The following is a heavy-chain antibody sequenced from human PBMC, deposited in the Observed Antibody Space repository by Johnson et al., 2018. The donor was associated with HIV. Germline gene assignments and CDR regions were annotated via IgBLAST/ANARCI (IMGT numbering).Heavy chain of an antibody. D-gene: IGHD3-9*01. CDR3: AREEGSDILTRGDAFDI. Sequence: VQLVESGGGVVQPGRSLRLSCAASGFTFSSYGMHWIRQAPGKGLEWVSYISSSGKSTNYTDSVKGRFTISRDNAKNSLSLQMNSLRAEDTARYYCAREEGSDILTRGDAFDIWGQGTMVAVSS. CDR2: ISSSGKST. J-gene: IGHJ3*02. CDR1: GFTFSSYG. V-gene: IGHV3-48*04.